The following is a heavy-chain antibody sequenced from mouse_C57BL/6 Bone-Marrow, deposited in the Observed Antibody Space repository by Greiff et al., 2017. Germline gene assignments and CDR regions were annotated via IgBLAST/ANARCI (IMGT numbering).Heavy chain of an antibody. CDR3: AREGDYGNYVPY. J-gene: IGHJ3*01. CDR1: GYTFTSYW. Sequence: QVQLQQPGAELVMPGASVKLSCKASGYTFTSYWMHWVKQRPGQGLEWIGEIDPSDSYTNYNQKFKGKSTLTVDKSSSTAYMQLSSLTSEESAVYYFAREGDYGNYVPYWGQGTLVTVAA. D-gene: IGHD2-1*01. V-gene: IGHV1-69*01. CDR2: IDPSDSYT.